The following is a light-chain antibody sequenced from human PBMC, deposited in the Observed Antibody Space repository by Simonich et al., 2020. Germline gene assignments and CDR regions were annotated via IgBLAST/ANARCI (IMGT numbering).Light chain of an antibody. J-gene: IGKJ2*01. CDR3: QQYNNWPYT. Sequence: EIVMTQSPATLSVSPGERATLSSRASQRVISNLAWYQHHPGQAPRLLIYGASTRATGIPARFSGSGSGTEFTLTISSLQSEDFAVYYCQQYNNWPYTFGQGTKLEIK. CDR1: QRVISN. V-gene: IGKV3-15*01. CDR2: GAS.